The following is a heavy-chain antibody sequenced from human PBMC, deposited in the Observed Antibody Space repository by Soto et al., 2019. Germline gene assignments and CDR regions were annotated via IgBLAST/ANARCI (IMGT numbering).Heavy chain of an antibody. CDR1: GGSFSGYY. V-gene: IGHV4-34*01. D-gene: IGHD2-15*01. CDR2: INHSGST. J-gene: IGHJ4*02. CDR3: ARRGSIVVVVDPRAARFDY. Sequence: SETLSLTCAFYGGSFSGYYWSWIRQPPGKGLEWIGEINHSGSTNYNPSLKSRVTISVDTSKNQFSLKLSSVTAADTAVYYCARRGSIVVVVDPRAARFDYWGQGTLVTVSS.